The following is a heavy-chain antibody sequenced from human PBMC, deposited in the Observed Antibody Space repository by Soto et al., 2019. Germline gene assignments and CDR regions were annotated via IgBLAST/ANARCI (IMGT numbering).Heavy chain of an antibody. V-gene: IGHV1-18*01. CDR1: GYTFTGYG. J-gene: IGHJ6*02. Sequence: ASVKVSCKASGYTFTGYGISWVRQAPGQGLEWMGWISAYNGNTNYAQKLQGQVTISADKSISTAYLQWSSLKASDTAMYYCASGDILTGSGGMDVWGQGTTVTVSS. CDR2: ISAYNGNT. D-gene: IGHD3-9*01. CDR3: ASGDILTGSGGMDV.